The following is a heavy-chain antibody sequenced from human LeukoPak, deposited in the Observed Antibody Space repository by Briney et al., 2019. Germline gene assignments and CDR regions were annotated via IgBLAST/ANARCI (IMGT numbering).Heavy chain of an antibody. D-gene: IGHD3-3*01. CDR3: AKDITIFGVYYYGLDF. V-gene: IGHV3-9*01. CDR2: ISWNRGRI. J-gene: IGHJ6*02. CDR1: GFTFSSYS. Sequence: GGSLRLSCAASGFTFSSYSMNWVRQAPGKGLEWVSGISWNRGRIGYADSVKGRFTISRDNGKNSLYLQMNSLRAEDTAVYYCAKDITIFGVYYYGLDFWGQGTTVTVSS.